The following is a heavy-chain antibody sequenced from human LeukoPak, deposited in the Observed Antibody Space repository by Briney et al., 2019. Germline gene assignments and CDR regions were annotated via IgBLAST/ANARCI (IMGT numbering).Heavy chain of an antibody. J-gene: IGHJ4*02. V-gene: IGHV1-69*05. CDR3: ARSYSHYDATGYPFDY. Sequence: SVKVSCKASGGTFSSYAISWVRQAPGQGLEWMGGIIPIFGTANYAQKFQGRVTITTDESTSTAYMELSSLRSEDTAVFYCARSYSHYDATGYPFDYWGQGTLVTASS. CDR2: IIPIFGTA. D-gene: IGHD5-12*01. CDR1: GGTFSSYA.